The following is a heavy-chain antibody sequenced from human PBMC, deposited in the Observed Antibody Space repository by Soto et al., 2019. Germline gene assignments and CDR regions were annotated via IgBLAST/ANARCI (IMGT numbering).Heavy chain of an antibody. J-gene: IGHJ6*02. CDR2: ISYDGSKE. CDR1: GFNFSTYG. CDR3: AKARRQWLIYYYYGMDV. V-gene: IGHV3-30*18. D-gene: IGHD6-19*01. Sequence: QEQLAESGGGVVQPGNSLRLSCAASGFNFSTYGMHWVRQVPGQGPEWVAVISYDGSKETYADSVKGRFTISRDNSKNTLYLQMNSMRVEDMDLYYCAKARRQWLIYYYYGMDVWGQGTSVTVSS.